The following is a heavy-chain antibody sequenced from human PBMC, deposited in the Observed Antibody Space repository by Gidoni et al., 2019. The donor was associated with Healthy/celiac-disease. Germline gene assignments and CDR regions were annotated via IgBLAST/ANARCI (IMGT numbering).Heavy chain of an antibody. J-gene: IGHJ4*02. V-gene: IGHV3-15*01. CDR3: TTGLLWFGELTGYFDY. CDR2: IKSKTDGGTT. CDR1: RFTGSNTR. Sequence: EVKLVGPGGGWGTPGGHLRPSCAATRFTGSNTRLTWVRQAPGKGLELVCRIKSKTDGGTTDYAETVKGRFTISRDDSKNTLYLQMNSLKTEDTAVYYCTTGLLWFGELTGYFDYWGQGTLVTVSS. D-gene: IGHD3-10*01.